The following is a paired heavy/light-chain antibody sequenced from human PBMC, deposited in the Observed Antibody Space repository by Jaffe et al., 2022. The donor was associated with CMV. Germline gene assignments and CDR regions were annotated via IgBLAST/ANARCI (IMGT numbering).Light chain of an antibody. V-gene: IGKV3-20*01. Sequence: EIVLTQSPGTLSLSPGERATLSCRASQSVSSNYLAWYQQKPGQAPRLLIYAASSRATGIPDRFSGSGSGTDFTLTISRLEPEDFAVYYCQQYGSSPYTFGQGTKLEIK. CDR2: AAS. CDR1: QSVSSNY. CDR3: QQYGSSPYT. J-gene: IGKJ2*01.
Heavy chain of an antibody. CDR1: GFTFSNSG. CDR2: ISYDGSSK. V-gene: IGHV3-30*03. D-gene: IGHD2-21*02. J-gene: IGHJ4*02. CDR3: ASKIHCGADCPMR. Sequence: QVQLVESGGGVVQPGKSLRLSCAASGFTFSNSGMHWVRQAPGKGLEWVAVISYDGSSKYYADSVKGRFTISRDNSKSTLYLQMNSLRAEDTAVYYCASKIHCGADCPMRWGQGTLVTVSS.